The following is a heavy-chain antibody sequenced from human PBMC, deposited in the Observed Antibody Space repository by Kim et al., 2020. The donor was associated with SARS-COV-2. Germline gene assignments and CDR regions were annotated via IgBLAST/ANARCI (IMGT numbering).Heavy chain of an antibody. V-gene: IGHV3-74*01. J-gene: IGHJ4*02. D-gene: IGHD3-16*01. Sequence: GGSLRLSCAASGFTFSSYWMNWVRQAPGKGLVWVSRINSDGSNAVYADSVKGRFTISRDNARNTLYLQMTSLRAEDTAVYYWASVSTGYVWDKLEYWGQGTLLPVSS. CDR2: INSDGSNA. CDR3: ASVSTGYVWDKLEY. CDR1: GFTFSSYW.